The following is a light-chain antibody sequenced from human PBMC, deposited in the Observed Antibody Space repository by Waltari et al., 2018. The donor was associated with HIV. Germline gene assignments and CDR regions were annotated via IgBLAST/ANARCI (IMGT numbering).Light chain of an antibody. CDR2: EVS. CDR1: TSDVGAYKY. J-gene: IGLJ3*02. CDR3: GTWDSSLSAGV. V-gene: IGLV2-14*01. Sequence: QSALTQPASVSGSPGQSITISCTGTTSDVGAYKYVSWYQQPPVKAPKLMIYEVSNRPSGIPARVSGSKSGTSATLCITGLQTGDEAEYYCGTWDSSLSAGVFGGGTKLTVL.